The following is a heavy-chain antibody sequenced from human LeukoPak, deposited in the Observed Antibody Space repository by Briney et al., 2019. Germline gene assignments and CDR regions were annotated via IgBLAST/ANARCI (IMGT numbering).Heavy chain of an antibody. Sequence: SETLSLTCTVSGGSISSYYWSWIRQPPGKGLEWIGYIYYSGSANYNPSLKSRVTISVDTSKNQFSLKLSSVTAADTAVYYCARVRGSGSYYNPLKYNWFDPWGQGTLVTVSS. CDR2: IYYSGSA. D-gene: IGHD3-10*01. J-gene: IGHJ5*02. CDR3: ARVRGSGSYYNPLKYNWFDP. V-gene: IGHV4-59*01. CDR1: GGSISSYY.